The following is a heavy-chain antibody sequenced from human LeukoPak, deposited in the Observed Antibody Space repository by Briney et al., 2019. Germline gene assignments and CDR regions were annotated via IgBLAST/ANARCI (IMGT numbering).Heavy chain of an antibody. CDR3: ARGVRFTACDF. CDR1: GFTFSSYP. J-gene: IGHJ4*02. D-gene: IGHD2-21*02. Sequence: PGGSLRLSCAASGFTFSSYPMNWVRQAPGKGLEWISFIDSFTSTYSYADSVKGRFTISRDNARNSLYLQMSGLTAEDTAVYYCARGVRFTACDFWGQGTLVTVSS. CDR2: IDSFTSTY. V-gene: IGHV3-48*01.